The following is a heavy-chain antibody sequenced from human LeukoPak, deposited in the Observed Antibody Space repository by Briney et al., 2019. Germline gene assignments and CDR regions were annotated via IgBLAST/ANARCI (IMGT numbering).Heavy chain of an antibody. CDR1: GGSFSGYY. CDR3: ARDEGYSSSWYVVWFDP. D-gene: IGHD6-13*01. Sequence: SETLSLTCAVYGGSFSGYYWSWIRQPPGKGLEWIGRINHSGSTNYNPSLKSRVTISVDTSKNQFSLKLSSVTAADTAVYYCARDEGYSSSWYVVWFDPWGQGTLVTVSS. J-gene: IGHJ5*02. V-gene: IGHV4-34*01. CDR2: INHSGST.